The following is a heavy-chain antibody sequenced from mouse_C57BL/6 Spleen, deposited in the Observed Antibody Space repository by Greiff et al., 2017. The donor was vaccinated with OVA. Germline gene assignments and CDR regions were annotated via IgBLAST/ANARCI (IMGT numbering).Heavy chain of an antibody. V-gene: IGHV1-69*01. D-gene: IGHD1-1*01. CDR3: ARGSTVVYFDY. CDR1: GYTFTSYW. Sequence: QVQLQQPGAELVMPGASVTLSCKASGYTFTSYWMHWVKQTPGHGLEWIGDIDPSDSYTNYNQKFKGKSTLTADKSSSTAYMQLSSLTSEDSAVYYCARGSTVVYFDYWGQGTTLTVSA. J-gene: IGHJ2*01. CDR2: IDPSDSYT.